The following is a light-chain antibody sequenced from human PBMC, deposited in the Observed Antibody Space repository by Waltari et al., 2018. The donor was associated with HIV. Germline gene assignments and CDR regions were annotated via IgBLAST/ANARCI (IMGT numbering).Light chain of an antibody. CDR2: GNS. CDR1: SSHIAPGLV. CDR3: QSHDNSLSAWV. J-gene: IGLJ3*02. V-gene: IGLV1-40*01. Sequence: QSVLTQPPSVSGAPGQRVTISRTGSSSHIAPGLVLHWYRQPSGTAPKLLIYGNSNRPSGVPDRFSGSKSGTSASLAITGLQAEDEADYYCQSHDNSLSAWVFGGGTRLTVL.